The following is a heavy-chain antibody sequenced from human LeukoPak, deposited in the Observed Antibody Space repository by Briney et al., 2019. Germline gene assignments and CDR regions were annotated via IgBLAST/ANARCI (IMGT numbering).Heavy chain of an antibody. J-gene: IGHJ3*02. V-gene: IGHV3-30*02. Sequence: PGGSLRLSCAASGFTFSSYAIHWVRQAPGKGPEWLAHDGSNNFYADSVRGRFTSSRDISKNTVYLQMNSLRAEDTAVYYCANGPLHGGFDIWGQGTMVTVSS. CDR3: ANGPLHGGFDI. D-gene: IGHD4-23*01. CDR2: DGSNN. CDR1: GFTFSSYA.